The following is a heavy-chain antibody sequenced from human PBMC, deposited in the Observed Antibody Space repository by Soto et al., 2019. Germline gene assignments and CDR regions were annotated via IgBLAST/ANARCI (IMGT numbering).Heavy chain of an antibody. CDR3: ARGAFRAYYFDY. CDR2: VDSDGTTT. V-gene: IGHV3-74*01. CDR1: GFSFSNYW. Sequence: EVQLVESGGGLVQPGGSLRLSCAASGFSFSNYWIHWVRQDPGKGLVWVSRVDSDGTTTNYADSVKGRFTISRDNARNTVYLQMNSLRAEDTAIDYCARGAFRAYYFDYWGLGTLVTVSS. D-gene: IGHD3-10*01. J-gene: IGHJ4*02.